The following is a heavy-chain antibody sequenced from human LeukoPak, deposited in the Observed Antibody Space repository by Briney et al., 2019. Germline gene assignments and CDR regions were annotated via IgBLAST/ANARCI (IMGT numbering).Heavy chain of an antibody. Sequence: QPGGSLRLSCAASGLTFSSHWMHWVRQAPGKGLLWVSRITNDGSSTTYADSVKGRFTISRDNAKNSLYLQMDSLRAEDTAVYYCARDFDRSGDYHHFDVWGQGTLVTVSS. CDR3: ARDFDRSGDYHHFDV. J-gene: IGHJ4*02. CDR1: GLTFSSHW. CDR2: ITNDGSST. D-gene: IGHD3-9*01. V-gene: IGHV3-74*01.